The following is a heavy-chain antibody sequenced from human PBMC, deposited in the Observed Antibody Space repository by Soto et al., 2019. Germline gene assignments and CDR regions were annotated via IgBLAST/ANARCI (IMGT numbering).Heavy chain of an antibody. J-gene: IGHJ4*02. Sequence: PGGSLRLSCAASGFTFSSYAMSWVRQAPGKGLEWVSAISGSGGSTHYADSVKGRFTISRDNSKNTLYLQMNSLRAEDTAVYYCAKTMRVAAAGPPYFDYWGQGTLVTVSS. CDR1: GFTFSSYA. V-gene: IGHV3-23*01. CDR3: AKTMRVAAAGPPYFDY. CDR2: ISGSGGST. D-gene: IGHD6-13*01.